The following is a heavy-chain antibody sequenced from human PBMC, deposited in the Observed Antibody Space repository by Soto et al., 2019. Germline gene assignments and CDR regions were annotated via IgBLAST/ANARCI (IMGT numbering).Heavy chain of an antibody. CDR2: ISAYNGNT. Sequence: GASVKVSCKASGYSFTSYGINWVRQTPGQGLEWMGWISAYNGNTNYAQKLQGRVTMTTDTSTSTAYMELSSPRSEDTAVYYCATVGYCSGGSCSINFDYWGQGTLVTVSS. CDR3: ATVGYCSGGSCSINFDY. J-gene: IGHJ4*02. CDR1: GYSFTSYG. V-gene: IGHV1-18*01. D-gene: IGHD2-15*01.